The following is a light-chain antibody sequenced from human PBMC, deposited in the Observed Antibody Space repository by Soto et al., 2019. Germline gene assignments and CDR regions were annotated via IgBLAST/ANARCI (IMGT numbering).Light chain of an antibody. CDR2: GAS. V-gene: IGKV3-15*01. CDR1: QSVSIN. Sequence: EIVMTQSPATLSVSPGERATLSCRASQSVSINLAWYQQKPGQAPRLLIYGASTRATNIPARFNGSGSGTEFTLTISSLQSEDFAVYYCQQYNYWLALTFGGGTKVEIK. J-gene: IGKJ4*01. CDR3: QQYNYWLALT.